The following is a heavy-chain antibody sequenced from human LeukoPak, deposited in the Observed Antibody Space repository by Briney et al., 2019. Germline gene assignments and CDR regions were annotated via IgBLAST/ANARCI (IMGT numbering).Heavy chain of an antibody. CDR1: GFTFTSYG. CDR3: VRDFDY. V-gene: IGHV3-30*03. CDR2: ITYDGYYK. Sequence: GGSLRLSCAASGFTFTSYGMHWVRQAPGKGLEWVALITYDGYYKYYSDSVKGRFTISSDTSKNTMYLQMNGLRADDTAVYYCVRDFDYWGQGTLVTVSS. J-gene: IGHJ4*02.